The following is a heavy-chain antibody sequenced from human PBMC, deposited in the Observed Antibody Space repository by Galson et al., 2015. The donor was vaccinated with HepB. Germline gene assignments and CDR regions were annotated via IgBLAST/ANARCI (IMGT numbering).Heavy chain of an antibody. CDR1: GYTFTSYA. CDR2: ISGYNGDT. CDR3: ARDRLSGTYRGWFDP. Sequence: VKVSCKASGYTFTSYAFSWVRQAPGQGLEWMGWISGYNGDTNYAQKFQGRVTMTTDTSTTTAYMELRSLTSDDTAVYYCARDRLSGTYRGWFDPWGQGTLVTVSS. D-gene: IGHD1-26*01. V-gene: IGHV1-18*01. J-gene: IGHJ5*02.